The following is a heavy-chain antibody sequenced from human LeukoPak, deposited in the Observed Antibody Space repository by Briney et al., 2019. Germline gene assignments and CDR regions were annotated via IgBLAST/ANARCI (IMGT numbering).Heavy chain of an antibody. CDR2: IHSDGSST. Sequence: AGGSLRLSCAASGFTFNSYWMHWVRHAPGKGLVWVSRIHSDGSSTSYADSVRGRFTISRDDAKSTLYLQMNSLRAEDTAVYYCARSGWPYYFDYWGQGTLVTVSS. D-gene: IGHD3-22*01. CDR3: ARSGWPYYFDY. J-gene: IGHJ4*02. CDR1: GFTFNSYW. V-gene: IGHV3-74*01.